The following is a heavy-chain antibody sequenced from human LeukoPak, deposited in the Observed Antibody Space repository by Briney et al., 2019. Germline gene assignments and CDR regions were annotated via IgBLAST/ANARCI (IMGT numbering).Heavy chain of an antibody. V-gene: IGHV1-69*13. D-gene: IGHD4-17*01. CDR2: IIPIFGTA. CDR1: GGTFSSYA. J-gene: IGHJ1*01. Sequence: SVKVSCKASGGTFSSYAISWVRQAPGQGLEWMGGIIPIFGTANYAQKFQRRVTITADESTSTAYMELSSLRSEDTAVYYCAGSTVTRLAEYFQHWGQGTLVTVSS. CDR3: AGSTVTRLAEYFQH.